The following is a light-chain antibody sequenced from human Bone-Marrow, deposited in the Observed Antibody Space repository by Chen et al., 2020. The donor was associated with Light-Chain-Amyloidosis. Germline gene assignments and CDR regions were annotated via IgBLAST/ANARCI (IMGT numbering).Light chain of an antibody. CDR2: KAT. CDR1: QSISNW. V-gene: IGKV1-5*03. Sequence: DIQMTQSPSTLSASVGDRVTITCRASQSISNWLAWVQQKPGKAPKLLIYKATSLQSEVPSSFSGSGFGTEFTLTISSLQPDDFATYYCQQYYSYPLTFGGGTKVEVK. J-gene: IGKJ4*01. CDR3: QQYYSYPLT.